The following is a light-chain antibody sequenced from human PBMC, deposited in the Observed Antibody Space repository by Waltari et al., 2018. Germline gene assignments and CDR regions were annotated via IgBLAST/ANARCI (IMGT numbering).Light chain of an antibody. V-gene: IGKV4-1*01. CDR2: WAS. J-gene: IGKJ2*01. Sequence: DIVMTQSPDSLPVSLGERATITCKSSQFFFYNSNNKHYLAWYQQKVGQPPNLLIYWASSRESGVPDRFSGSVSGTDFTLTISSLQTEDVAVYYCQQYYTAPYTFGQGTKLEIK. CDR3: QQYYTAPYT. CDR1: QFFFYNSNNKHY.